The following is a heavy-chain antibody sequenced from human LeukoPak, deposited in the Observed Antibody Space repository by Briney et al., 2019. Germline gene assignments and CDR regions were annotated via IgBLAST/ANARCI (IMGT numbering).Heavy chain of an antibody. D-gene: IGHD5-12*01. V-gene: IGHV3-33*03. CDR3: ARGYRGYVFYDY. J-gene: IGHJ4*02. Sequence: PGGSLRLSCAASGFTFSSYGMHWVRQAPGKGLEWVAVIWYDGSNKYYADSVKGRFTISRDNAKNSLYLQMNSLRADDTALYYCARGYRGYVFYDYWGQGTLVTVSS. CDR2: IWYDGSNK. CDR1: GFTFSSYG.